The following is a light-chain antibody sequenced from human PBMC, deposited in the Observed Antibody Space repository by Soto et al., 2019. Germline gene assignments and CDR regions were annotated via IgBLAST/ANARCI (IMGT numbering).Light chain of an antibody. Sequence: EIVLTQSPATLSVSPGERVTLSCRASQSVGSNLAWYQQKPGQAPRLLIYDASTRATGIPARSSGSGSGTEFTLTISSLQSEDFAVYYCQQYNNWPPTWTFGQGTKVDIK. CDR1: QSVGSN. J-gene: IGKJ1*01. CDR3: QQYNNWPPTWT. V-gene: IGKV3-15*01. CDR2: DAS.